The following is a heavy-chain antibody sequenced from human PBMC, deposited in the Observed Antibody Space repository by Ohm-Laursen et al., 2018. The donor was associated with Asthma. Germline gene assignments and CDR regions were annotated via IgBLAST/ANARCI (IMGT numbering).Heavy chain of an antibody. J-gene: IGHJ6*02. CDR1: GFTFRSYA. V-gene: IGHV3-9*01. Sequence: SLRLSCAASGFTFRSYAMHWVRQAPGKGLEWVSGISWNSGSIGYADSVKGRFTISRDNAKSSLYLQMNSLRAEDTALYYCAKELSYYYGMDVWGQGTTVTVSS. CDR3: AKELSYYYGMDV. D-gene: IGHD3-10*01. CDR2: ISWNSGSI.